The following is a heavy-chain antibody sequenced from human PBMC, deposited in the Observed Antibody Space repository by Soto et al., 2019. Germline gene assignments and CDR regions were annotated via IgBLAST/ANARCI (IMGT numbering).Heavy chain of an antibody. CDR1: GYTFTSYY. D-gene: IGHD5-12*01. V-gene: IGHV1-46*01. CDR3: ARDAQIGHGYSAYHTY. CDR2: INPSGAST. Sequence: ASVKVSCQASGYTFTSYYMNWVRQAPGQGLEWLGIINPSGASTTYAQKFQGRVTMTRDTSTSTVYMELNSLRSEDTAVYFCARDAQIGHGYSAYHTYWGQGTLVTVSS. J-gene: IGHJ4*02.